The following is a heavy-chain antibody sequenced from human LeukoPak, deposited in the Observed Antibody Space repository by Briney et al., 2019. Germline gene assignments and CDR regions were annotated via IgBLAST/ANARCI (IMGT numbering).Heavy chain of an antibody. CDR1: GYTFAGYY. V-gene: IGHV1-2*02. CDR3: ARGDGYNPIGIDY. CDR2: INPNSGGT. D-gene: IGHD5-12*01. Sequence: ASVKVSCKASGYTFAGYYMHWVRQAPGQGLEWMGWINPNSGGTNYAQKFQGRVTMTGDTSISTAYMELSRLRSDDTAVYYCARGDGYNPIGIDYWGQGTLVTVSS. J-gene: IGHJ4*02.